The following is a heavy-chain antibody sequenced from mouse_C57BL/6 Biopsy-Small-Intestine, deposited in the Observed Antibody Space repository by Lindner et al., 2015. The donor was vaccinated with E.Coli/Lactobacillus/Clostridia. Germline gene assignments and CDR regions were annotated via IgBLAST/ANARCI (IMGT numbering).Heavy chain of an antibody. CDR3: ARGLLGPEWYFDV. Sequence: VQLQESGAELVKPGASVKLSCTASGFNIKDYYMHWVKQRTEQGLEWIGRIDPEDGETKYAPKFQGKATITADTSSNAAYLQLSSLTSEDTAVYYCARGLLGPEWYFDVWGTGTTVTVSS. CDR2: IDPEDGET. D-gene: IGHD2-3*01. J-gene: IGHJ1*03. V-gene: IGHV14-2*01. CDR1: GFNIKDYY.